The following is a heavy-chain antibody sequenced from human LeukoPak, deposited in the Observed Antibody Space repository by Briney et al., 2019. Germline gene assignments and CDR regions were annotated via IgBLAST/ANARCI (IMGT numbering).Heavy chain of an antibody. CDR3: TNNLGDYYDSSGDHGGY. D-gene: IGHD3-22*01. CDR1: GYTFTSYD. Sequence: ASVKVSCKASGYTFTSYDINWVRQATGQGLEWMGWMNPNSGNTGYAQKFQGRVTMTRNTSISTAYMELSSLRSEDTAVYYCTNNLGDYYDSSGDHGGYWGQGTLVTVSS. J-gene: IGHJ4*02. V-gene: IGHV1-8*01. CDR2: MNPNSGNT.